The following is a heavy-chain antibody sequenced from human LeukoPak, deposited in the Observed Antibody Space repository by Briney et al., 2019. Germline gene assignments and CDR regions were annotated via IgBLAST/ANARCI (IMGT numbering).Heavy chain of an antibody. D-gene: IGHD5-18*01. V-gene: IGHV4-59*01. J-gene: IGHJ4*02. Sequence: PSETLSLTCSFSDGSISNYYWSWVRQPPGKGLEWIGYIYYSGSTDYDPSLKSRVTISIDTSKNHFSLRLSSVTAADTASYYCARGYAYGPNYYFDYWGQGTLVTVSS. CDR3: ARGYAYGPNYYFDY. CDR2: IYYSGST. CDR1: DGSISNYY.